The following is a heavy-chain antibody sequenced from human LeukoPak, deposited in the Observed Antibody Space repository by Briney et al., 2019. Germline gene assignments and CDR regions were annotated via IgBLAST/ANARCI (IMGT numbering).Heavy chain of an antibody. CDR1: GFTFSSYG. V-gene: IGHV3-33*01. Sequence: GGSPRPSCAASGFTFSSYGMHWVGQAPGQGLEWVAVIWNDGSNKCYVDSVKGRFTISRDNSKNTLYLQMNSLRTEDTAVYYCARDYCSSSSCLFDCWGQGSLVTVSS. CDR3: ARDYCSSSSCLFDC. CDR2: IWNDGSNK. D-gene: IGHD2-2*01. J-gene: IGHJ4*02.